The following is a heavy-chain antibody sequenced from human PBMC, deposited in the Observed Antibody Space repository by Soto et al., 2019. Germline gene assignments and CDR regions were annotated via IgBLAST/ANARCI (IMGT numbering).Heavy chain of an antibody. CDR2: IYTIWGS. CDR3: ASSIVTDWFDP. Sequence: PSETPSLRWTFSCCSISSYDWSWIRHPAGKGLEXIWRIYTIWGSIQNSSLKGRVTMSVETSKNEFSLKLSSVNAADTAVYYCASSIVTDWFDPWGQGTLVTVSS. J-gene: IGHJ5*02. D-gene: IGHD1-26*01. CDR1: CCSISSYD. V-gene: IGHV4-4*07.